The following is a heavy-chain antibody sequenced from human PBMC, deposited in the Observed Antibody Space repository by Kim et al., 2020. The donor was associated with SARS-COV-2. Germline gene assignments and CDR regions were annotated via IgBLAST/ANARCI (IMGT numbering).Heavy chain of an antibody. CDR2: ISGSGDNT. CDR3: AKGDCDSVRCYTSGF. V-gene: IGHV3-23*01. D-gene: IGHD2-2*02. J-gene: IGHJ4*02. Sequence: GGSLRLSCAASGFIFSSYAMTWVRQAPGKGLEWVSSISGSGDNTYYADSVKGRSTISRDNSKNQLYLQMNGLRAEVTAVFYCAKGDCDSVRCYTSGFWGRGTLVTVSS. CDR1: GFIFSSYA.